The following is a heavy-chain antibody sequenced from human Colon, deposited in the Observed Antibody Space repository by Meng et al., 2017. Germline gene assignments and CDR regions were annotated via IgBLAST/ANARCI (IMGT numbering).Heavy chain of an antibody. CDR1: GFTIGSYE. Sequence: GGSLRLSCAASGFTIGSYEMNWVRQAPATGPEWVSVITSNGSTIYYADSVKGRFTISRDNAKNALYLEMNSLRADDTAVYHCVKHRRTTVATWGDNWFDPWGQRAPVTVSS. D-gene: IGHD4-17*01. CDR2: ITSNGSTI. J-gene: IGHJ5*02. CDR3: VKHRRTTVATWGDNWFDP. V-gene: IGHV3-48*03.